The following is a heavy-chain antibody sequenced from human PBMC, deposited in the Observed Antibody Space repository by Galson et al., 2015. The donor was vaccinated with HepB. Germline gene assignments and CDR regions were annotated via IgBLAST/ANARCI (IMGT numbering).Heavy chain of an antibody. Sequence: CAISGDSVSSNSVAWNWIRQSPSRGLEWLGRTSYRSKWYNDYAVSVKSRLTINPDTSKNQFSLKLSSVTAADTAVYYCARRGGSGSYWGGWFDPWGQGTLLTVS. D-gene: IGHD1-26*01. J-gene: IGHJ5*02. CDR2: TSYRSKWYN. CDR1: GDSVSSNSVA. CDR3: ARRGGSGSYWGGWFDP. V-gene: IGHV6-1*01.